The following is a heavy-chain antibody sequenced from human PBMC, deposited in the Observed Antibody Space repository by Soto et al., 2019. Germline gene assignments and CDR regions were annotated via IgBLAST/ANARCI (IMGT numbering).Heavy chain of an antibody. Sequence: QVHLVESGGGVVQPGGSLRLSCAASGFIFSGYGMHWVRQAPGKGLEWVAVISFEGTKKYYENSVEGRFTISSDNSKNTLFLQQNFLRAEDTAVYYCAKGGSSTARYFDRWGQGALVTVSS. CDR2: ISFEGTKK. D-gene: IGHD6-6*01. CDR3: AKGGSSTARYFDR. V-gene: IGHV3-30*18. J-gene: IGHJ5*02. CDR1: GFIFSGYG.